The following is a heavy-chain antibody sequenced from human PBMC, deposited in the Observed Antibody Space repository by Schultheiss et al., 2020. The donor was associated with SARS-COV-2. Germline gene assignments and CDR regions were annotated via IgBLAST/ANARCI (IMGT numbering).Heavy chain of an antibody. Sequence: GESLKISCAASGFTFSSYAMHWVRQAPGKGLEWVAVISYDGSNKYYADSVKGRFTISRDNSKNTLYLQMNSLKTEDTAVYYCTTESSGYAEFDYWGQGTLVTVSS. D-gene: IGHD3-22*01. CDR3: TTESSGYAEFDY. CDR1: GFTFSSYA. CDR2: ISYDGSNK. V-gene: IGHV3-30-3*01. J-gene: IGHJ4*02.